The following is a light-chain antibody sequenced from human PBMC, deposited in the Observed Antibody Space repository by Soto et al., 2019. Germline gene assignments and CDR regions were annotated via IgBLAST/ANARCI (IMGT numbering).Light chain of an antibody. CDR2: KAS. CDR1: QTIDSW. V-gene: IGKV1-5*03. CDR3: QQYNNYST. Sequence: DIQMSQSPSSLSASVGDRVTITCRASQTIDSWLAWYQQRPGKPPNLLIYKASTLASGVPSRFSGSGSGTEFTLTISSLQPDDFATYYCQQYNNYSTFGQGTKVDIK. J-gene: IGKJ1*01.